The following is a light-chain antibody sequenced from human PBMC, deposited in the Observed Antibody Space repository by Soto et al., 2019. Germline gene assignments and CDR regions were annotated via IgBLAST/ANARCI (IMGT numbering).Light chain of an antibody. CDR2: GAS. Sequence: EIVMTQSPATLSVSPGESATLSCRASQSVASHLAWYQQKPGQAPRLLIFGASVRATGIPARFSGSGSGTEFFLTIDSLQSEDFAVYYCHQYNDWPSITFGQGTRLEI. J-gene: IGKJ5*01. CDR1: QSVASH. CDR3: HQYNDWPSIT. V-gene: IGKV3-15*01.